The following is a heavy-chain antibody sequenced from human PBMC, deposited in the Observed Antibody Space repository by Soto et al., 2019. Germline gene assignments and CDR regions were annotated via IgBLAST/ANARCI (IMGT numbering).Heavy chain of an antibody. D-gene: IGHD5-12*01. CDR3: ARKVMAARWADAFDI. Sequence: GEALKISCKGSGYSFTTYWITSLRQMPGKGLEWMGRIDPSDSYTNYSPSFQGHVTISADKSISTAYLQWSSLKASDTAMYYCARKVMAARWADAFDIWGQGTMVTVSS. V-gene: IGHV5-10-1*01. CDR1: GYSFTTYW. J-gene: IGHJ3*02. CDR2: IDPSDSYT.